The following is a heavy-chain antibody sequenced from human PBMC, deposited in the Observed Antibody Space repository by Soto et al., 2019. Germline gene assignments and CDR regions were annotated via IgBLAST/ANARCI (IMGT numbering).Heavy chain of an antibody. CDR3: ARDFVRKYYDSSGYYYKYFDY. Sequence: GASVKVSCKASGYTFTSYYMHGVRQAPGQGLEWMGIINPSGGSTSYAQKFQGRVTMTRDTSTSTVYMELSSLRSEDTAVYYCARDFVRKYYDSSGYYYKYFDYWGQGTLVTVSS. CDR1: GYTFTSYY. CDR2: INPSGGST. J-gene: IGHJ4*02. D-gene: IGHD3-22*01. V-gene: IGHV1-46*01.